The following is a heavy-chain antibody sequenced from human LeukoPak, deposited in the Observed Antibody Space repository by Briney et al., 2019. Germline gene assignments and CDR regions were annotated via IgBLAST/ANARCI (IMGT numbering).Heavy chain of an antibody. CDR1: GYTFTGYY. V-gene: IGHV1-2*02. CDR3: ARADLSPTYDYVWGSYRYGYFDY. Sequence: GASAKVSCKASGYTFTGYYMHWVRQAPGQGLEWMGWISRNSGGTNYAQKFQGRVTMTRDTSISTVYMELSSLRSDDTAVYYCARADLSPTYDYVWGSYRYGYFDYWGQGTLVTVSS. D-gene: IGHD3-16*02. CDR2: ISRNSGGT. J-gene: IGHJ4*02.